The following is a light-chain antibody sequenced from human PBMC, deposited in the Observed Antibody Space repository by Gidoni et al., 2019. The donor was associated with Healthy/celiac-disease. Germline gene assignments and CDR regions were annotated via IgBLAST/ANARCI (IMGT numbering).Light chain of an antibody. J-gene: IGLJ1*01. CDR1: SSDVGGYNY. CDR2: DVS. V-gene: IGLV2-14*03. CDR3: SSYTSSSTLV. Sequence: QSALTQPASVSGSPGQSITISCTGTSSDVGGYNYVSWYQQHPGKAPKLMIYDVSNRPSGVSNRVAGSKSGNTASLTISGLQAEEEADYYCSSYTSSSTLVFGTGTKV.